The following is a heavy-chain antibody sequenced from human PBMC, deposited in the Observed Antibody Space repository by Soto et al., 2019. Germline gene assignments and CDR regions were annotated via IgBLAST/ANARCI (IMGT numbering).Heavy chain of an antibody. CDR1: GFTFSSYA. D-gene: IGHD3-10*01. CDR3: ANGLMEARAVIGGVYDYYYYGMDV. J-gene: IGHJ6*02. V-gene: IGHV3-23*01. CDR2: ISGSGGST. Sequence: GGSLRLSCAASGFTFSSYAMSWVRQAPGKGLEWVSAISGSGGSTYYADSVKGRFTISRDNSKNTLYLQMNSLRAEDTAVYYCANGLMEARAVIGGVYDYYYYGMDVWGQGTTVTVSS.